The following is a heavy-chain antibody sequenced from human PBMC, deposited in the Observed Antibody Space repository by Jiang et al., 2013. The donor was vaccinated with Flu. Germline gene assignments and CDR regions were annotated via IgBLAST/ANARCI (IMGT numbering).Heavy chain of an antibody. D-gene: IGHD3-9*01. CDR2: ISYDGSNK. J-gene: IGHJ4*02. CDR1: GFTFSSYG. V-gene: IGHV3-30*18. Sequence: GVVQPGRSLRLSCAASGFTFSSYGMHWVRQAPGKGLEWVAVISYDGSNKYYADSVKGRFTISRDNSKNTLYLQMNSLRAEDTAVYYCAKGTHFDYDILTGHFDYWGQGTLVTVSS. CDR3: AKGTHFDYDILTGHFDY.